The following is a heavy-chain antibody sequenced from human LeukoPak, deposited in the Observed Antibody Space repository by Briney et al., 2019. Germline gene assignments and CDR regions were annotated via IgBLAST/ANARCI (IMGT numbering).Heavy chain of an antibody. CDR3: ARELTTVRPPDNWFDP. J-gene: IGHJ5*02. D-gene: IGHD4-17*01. Sequence: SETLSLTCAVYGGSFSGYYWSWIRQPPGKGLEWIGEINHSGSTNYNPSLKSRVTISVDTSKNQFSLKLSSVTAADTAVYYCARELTTVRPPDNWFDPWGQGTLVTVSS. CDR1: GGSFSGYY. CDR2: INHSGST. V-gene: IGHV4-34*01.